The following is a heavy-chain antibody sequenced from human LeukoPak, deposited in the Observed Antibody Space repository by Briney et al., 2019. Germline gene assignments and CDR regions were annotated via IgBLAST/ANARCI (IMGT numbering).Heavy chain of an antibody. V-gene: IGHV3-74*01. J-gene: IGHJ6*02. CDR3: ARDADCSGGSCYSLYYYYGMDV. Sequence: GGSLRLSCAASGFSISNDWMRWVRQAPGKGLVWVSRINSDGSSTSYADSVKGRFTISRDNAKNSLYLEMNSLRAEDTAVYYCARDADCSGGSCYSLYYYYGMDVWGQGTTVTVSS. CDR1: GFSISNDW. D-gene: IGHD2-15*01. CDR2: INSDGSST.